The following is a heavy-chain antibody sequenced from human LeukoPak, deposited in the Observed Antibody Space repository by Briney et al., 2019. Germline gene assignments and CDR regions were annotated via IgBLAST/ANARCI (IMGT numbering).Heavy chain of an antibody. V-gene: IGHV3-48*01. CDR3: AREGICSSTSCYQSHYYYYMDV. J-gene: IGHJ6*03. Sequence: SGGSLRLSCAASGFTFSSYSMNWVRQAPGKGLEWVSYISSSSSTIYYADSVKGRFTISRDNAKNSLYLQMNSLRAEDTVVYYCAREGICSSTSCYQSHYYYYMDVWGKGTTVTVSS. D-gene: IGHD2-2*01. CDR2: ISSSSSTI. CDR1: GFTFSSYS.